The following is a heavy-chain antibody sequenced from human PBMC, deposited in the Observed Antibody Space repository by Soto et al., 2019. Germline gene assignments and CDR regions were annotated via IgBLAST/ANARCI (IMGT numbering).Heavy chain of an antibody. V-gene: IGHV1-18*04. D-gene: IGHD3-3*01. Sequence: ASVKVSCKASGYTFTSYGISWVRQAPGQGLEWMGWVSAYNGNSNYAQKLQGRVTMTTDTSTSTAYMELRSLRSDDTAVYYCARVDFWSGYYMAWFDPWGQGTLVTVSS. CDR2: VSAYNGNS. CDR1: GYTFTSYG. J-gene: IGHJ5*02. CDR3: ARVDFWSGYYMAWFDP.